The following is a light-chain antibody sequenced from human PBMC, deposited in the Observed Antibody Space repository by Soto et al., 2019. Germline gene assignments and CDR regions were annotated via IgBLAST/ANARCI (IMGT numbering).Light chain of an antibody. CDR2: AAS. CDR3: QQYNNWPPET. Sequence: DIQMTQSPSSLSASVGDRVTITCRASQGISTYLNWYQQKPGKAPKLLIYAASSLQSGVPSRFSGSGSETEFTLTISSLQSEDFAVYYCQQYNNWPPETFGQGTKVDIK. CDR1: QGISTY. V-gene: IGKV1-39*01. J-gene: IGKJ1*01.